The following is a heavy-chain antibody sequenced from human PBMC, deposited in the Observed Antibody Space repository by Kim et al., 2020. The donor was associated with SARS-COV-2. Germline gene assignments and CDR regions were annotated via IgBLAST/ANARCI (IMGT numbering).Heavy chain of an antibody. Sequence: KRRFTITGDNSKNALYLQMNSLRAEDTAVYYCARVPRGDYNWNYRPRIDYWGQGTLVTVSS. J-gene: IGHJ4*02. V-gene: IGHV3-30*07. CDR3: ARVPRGDYNWNYRPRIDY. D-gene: IGHD1-20*01.